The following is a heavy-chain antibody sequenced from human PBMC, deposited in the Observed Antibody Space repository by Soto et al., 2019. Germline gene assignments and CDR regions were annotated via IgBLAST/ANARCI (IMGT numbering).Heavy chain of an antibody. CDR1: GGSFSSHY. Sequence: QVQLQESGPGLVRPSETLSLTCTVSGGSFSSHYWTWIRQSPGKGLEWIGYIYYSGSTDYNPSLRGRLAISIDTSKNQFSLRLNSMTAADTAVYYCAGRDCSGTNCYYLDYYYMDVWGKGTTVTVSS. CDR2: IYYSGST. CDR3: AGRDCSGTNCYYLDYYYMDV. V-gene: IGHV4-59*08. J-gene: IGHJ6*03. D-gene: IGHD2-2*01.